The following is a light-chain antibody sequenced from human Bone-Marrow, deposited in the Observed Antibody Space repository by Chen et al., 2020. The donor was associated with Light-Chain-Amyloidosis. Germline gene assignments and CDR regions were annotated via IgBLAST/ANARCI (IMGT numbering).Light chain of an antibody. V-gene: IGKV1-5*01. CDR1: QSISSW. Sequence: DIQMTQSPSTLSASVGDRVTITCRASQSISSWFAWYQQKPGKAPKLLIYDASSLESGVPSRFSVSGSGTEFTLTISSLQPDDFATYYCQQYNSYSPYTFGQGTKLEIK. CDR3: QQYNSYSPYT. J-gene: IGKJ2*01. CDR2: DAS.